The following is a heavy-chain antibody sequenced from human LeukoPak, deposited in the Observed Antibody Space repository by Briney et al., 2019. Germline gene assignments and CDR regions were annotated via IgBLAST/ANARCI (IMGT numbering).Heavy chain of an antibody. Sequence: SQTLSLTCAISGDSVSSNSAAWNWIRQSPSRGLEWLGRTYYRSKWYNDYAVSVKSRITINPDTSKNQFSLQLNSVTPEDTAVYYCARGYHCSGGSCYSYYYYYYMDVWGKGTTVTVSS. CDR2: TYYRSKWYN. CDR3: ARGYHCSGGSCYSYYYYYYMDV. V-gene: IGHV6-1*01. D-gene: IGHD2-15*01. J-gene: IGHJ6*03. CDR1: GDSVSSNSAA.